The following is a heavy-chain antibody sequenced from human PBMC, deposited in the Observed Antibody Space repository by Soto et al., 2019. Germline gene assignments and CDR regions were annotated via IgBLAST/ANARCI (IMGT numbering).Heavy chain of an antibody. CDR3: ARRATTVTYDAFDI. CDR2: IYYSGTA. J-gene: IGHJ3*02. Sequence: SETLSVTCSVAGGSIISSTDCWGWDRQPPGKGLEWIGSIYYSGTAHYTPSLKSRLTISVDTSKNQFSLNLSAVTAADTAVYYCARRATTVTYDAFDIWGQGTMVTVSS. V-gene: IGHV4-39*01. CDR1: GGSIISSTDC. D-gene: IGHD4-17*01.